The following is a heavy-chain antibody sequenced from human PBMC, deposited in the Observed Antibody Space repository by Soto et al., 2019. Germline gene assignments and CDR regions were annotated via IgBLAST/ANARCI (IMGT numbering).Heavy chain of an antibody. D-gene: IGHD3-3*01. CDR1: GFTFSSYA. J-gene: IGHJ4*02. Sequence: GGSLRLSCAASGFTFSSYAMSWVRQAPGKGLEWVSAISGSGGSTYYADSVKGRFTISRDNSKNTLYLQMNSLRAEDTAVYYCAKGLGGGVVIFGVVIGLDYWGQGTLVTVSS. CDR2: ISGSGGST. CDR3: AKGLGGGVVIFGVVIGLDY. V-gene: IGHV3-23*01.